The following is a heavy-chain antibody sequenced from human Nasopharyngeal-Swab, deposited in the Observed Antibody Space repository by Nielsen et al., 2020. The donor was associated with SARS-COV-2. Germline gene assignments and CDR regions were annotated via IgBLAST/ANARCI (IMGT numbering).Heavy chain of an antibody. V-gene: IGHV3-43D*03. CDR3: AKVMRIFGLVLRDPAYDY. D-gene: IGHD3-9*01. J-gene: IGHJ4*02. Sequence: GGSLRLSCAASGFTFHDYGMHWVRQAPGKGLEWVSFISWDGGSAYYADSVKGRFTISRDNTKNSLFLQMNSLRVEDTAFYYCAKVMRIFGLVLRDPAYDYWGQGTLVTVSS. CDR2: ISWDGGSA. CDR1: GFTFHDYG.